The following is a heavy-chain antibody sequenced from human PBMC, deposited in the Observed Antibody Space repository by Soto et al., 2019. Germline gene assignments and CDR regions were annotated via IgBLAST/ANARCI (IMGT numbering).Heavy chain of an antibody. J-gene: IGHJ6*02. V-gene: IGHV4-4*02. CDR2: IYHSGST. Sequence: SDTLSLTCGVSGGSISSSNWWSWVRQPPGKGLEWIGEIYHSGSTNYNPSLKSRVTISVDKSKNQFSLKLSSVTAADTAVYYCASLGLGYYYGMDVWGQGTTVTVSS. CDR1: GGSISSSNW. D-gene: IGHD7-27*01. CDR3: ASLGLGYYYGMDV.